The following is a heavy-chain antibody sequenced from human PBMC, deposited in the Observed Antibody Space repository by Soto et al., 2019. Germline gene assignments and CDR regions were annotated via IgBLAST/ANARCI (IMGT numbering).Heavy chain of an antibody. V-gene: IGHV3-15*07. D-gene: IGHD3-16*01. Sequence: PVGSLRLSCAASGFTFSNACINCVRQAPGKGLEWVGRIKSKTDGGTTDFAASVKGRFAISRDDSKNMVYLQMNSLKTEDTAVYYCYADSYISRVIFRFDYWGHGTLVPV. J-gene: IGHJ4*01. CDR2: IKSKTDGGTT. CDR1: GFTFSNAC. CDR3: YADSYISRVIFRFDY.